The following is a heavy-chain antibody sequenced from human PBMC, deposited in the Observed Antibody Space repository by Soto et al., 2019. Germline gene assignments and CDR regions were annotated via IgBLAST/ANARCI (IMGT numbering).Heavy chain of an antibody. Sequence: QVQLVQSGAEVKNPGASVKVSCKASGYTFFNYGITWVRQAPGQGLEWMGWISAYNGNRNYAQKFQGRVTMTTDTSTSTAYMELRILRSDDTAVYYCARSPIAATGSLDYWGQGTLVTVSS. CDR2: ISAYNGNR. J-gene: IGHJ4*02. D-gene: IGHD2-15*01. CDR1: GYTFFNYG. CDR3: ARSPIAATGSLDY. V-gene: IGHV1-18*01.